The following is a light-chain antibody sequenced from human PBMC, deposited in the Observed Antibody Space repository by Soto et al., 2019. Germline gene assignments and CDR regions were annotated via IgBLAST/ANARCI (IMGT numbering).Light chain of an antibody. Sequence: DIQMTQSPSTLSASVGDRVTITCRASQSISRWLAWYQQQPGTDPNLLIYSVSNLESGVTYRFSGSGSGTEFTLTISSMQAPDFPTSYCQQYNSYSPWTFAQGTNVDIK. CDR3: QQYNSYSPWT. CDR2: SVS. J-gene: IGKJ1*01. CDR1: QSISRW. V-gene: IGKV1-5*01.